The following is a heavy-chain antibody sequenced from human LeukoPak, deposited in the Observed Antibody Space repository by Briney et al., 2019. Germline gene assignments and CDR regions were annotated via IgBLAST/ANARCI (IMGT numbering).Heavy chain of an antibody. Sequence: GGSLRLSCAASGFTFSSYEMNWVRQAPGKGLEWVSYISSSGSTIYYADSVKGRFTISRDNAKNSLYLQMNSLGAEDTAVYYCARVTSPSGYWGQGTLVTVSS. J-gene: IGHJ4*02. CDR2: ISSSGSTI. D-gene: IGHD7-27*01. CDR1: GFTFSSYE. CDR3: ARVTSPSGY. V-gene: IGHV3-48*03.